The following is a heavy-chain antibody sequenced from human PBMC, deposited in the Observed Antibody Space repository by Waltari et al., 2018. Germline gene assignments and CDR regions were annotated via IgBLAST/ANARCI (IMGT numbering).Heavy chain of an antibody. CDR3: AGVRYYYYGMDV. V-gene: IGHV3-33*01. CDR1: GFTFSSYG. Sequence: QVQLVESGGGVVQPGRSLRLSCAASGFTFSSYGMHWVRQAPGKGLAWVAVIWYDGSNKYYADSVKGRFTISRDNSKNTLYLQMNSLRAEDTAVYYCAGVRYYYYGMDVWGQGTTVTVSS. J-gene: IGHJ6*02. CDR2: IWYDGSNK.